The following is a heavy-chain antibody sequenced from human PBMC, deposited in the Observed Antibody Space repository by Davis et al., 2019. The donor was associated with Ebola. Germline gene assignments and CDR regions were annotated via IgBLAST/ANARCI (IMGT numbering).Heavy chain of an antibody. V-gene: IGHV3-30*18. CDR3: VKDQSMIANNFFGLDV. CDR2: ISTDGNKK. Sequence: PGGSLRLSCEASTFTFSSYAMHWVRQAPGKGLEWVAFISTDGNKKDYADSVKGRFTISRDNSRDPLFLQMDSLRFEDSAVYYCVKDQSMIANNFFGLDVWGQGTTVTVSS. J-gene: IGHJ6*02. CDR1: TFTFSSYA. D-gene: IGHD3-16*01.